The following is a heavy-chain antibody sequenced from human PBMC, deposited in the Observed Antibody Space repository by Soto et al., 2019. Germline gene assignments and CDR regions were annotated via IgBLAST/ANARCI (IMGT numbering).Heavy chain of an antibody. CDR2: IWHSGSA. CDR1: AYSITSGYY. V-gene: IGHV4-38-2*02. D-gene: IGHD2-15*01. CDR3: ARDRHRYCSGDSCYSLGVPGFDY. Sequence: SETLSLTCDVAAYSITSGYYWGWIRQSPGKGLEWIGSIWHSGSAYYNPSLKSRVTISVDTSKNQFSLKLSSVTTADTAVYYCARDRHRYCSGDSCYSLGVPGFDYWGLGTLVTVSS. J-gene: IGHJ4*02.